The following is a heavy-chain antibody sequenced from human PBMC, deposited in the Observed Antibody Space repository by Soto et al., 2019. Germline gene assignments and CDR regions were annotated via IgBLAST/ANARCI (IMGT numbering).Heavy chain of an antibody. V-gene: IGHV1-18*01. Sequence: QVQLVQSGAEVKEPGASVRVSCKASGYTFSSYGFSWVRQAPGQGLEWVAWISANSGDTNSAQKFQGRVTLTTDPSTSTAYMDMRSLTSDDTAIYYGARDFRDSCGGPSCIDFDFWGQGTLVTVSS. J-gene: IGHJ4*02. CDR2: ISANSGDT. CDR1: GYTFSSYG. CDR3: ARDFRDSCGGPSCIDFDF. D-gene: IGHD2-21*01.